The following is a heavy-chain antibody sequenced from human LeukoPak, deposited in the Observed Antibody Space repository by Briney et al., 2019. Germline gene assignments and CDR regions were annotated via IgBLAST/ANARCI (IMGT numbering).Heavy chain of an antibody. V-gene: IGHV3-30*02. CDR3: AKDSPYYYDSSGSHFDY. Sequence: GGSLRLSCAASGFTFSSYAMSWVRQAPGKGLEWVAFIRYDGSNKYYADSVKGRFTISRDNSKNTLYLQMNSLRAEDTAVYYCAKDSPYYYDSSGSHFDYWGQGTLVTVSS. J-gene: IGHJ4*02. CDR2: IRYDGSNK. D-gene: IGHD3-22*01. CDR1: GFTFSSYA.